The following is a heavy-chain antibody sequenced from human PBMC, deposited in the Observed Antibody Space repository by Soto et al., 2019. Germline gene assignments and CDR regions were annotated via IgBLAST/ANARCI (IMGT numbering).Heavy chain of an antibody. V-gene: IGHV3-11*01. CDR2: ISSSGSTI. CDR1: GFTFSDYY. J-gene: IGHJ3*02. D-gene: IGHD3-3*01. Sequence: GGSLRLSCAASGFTFSDYYMSWIRQAPGKGLEWVSYISSSGSTIYYADSVKGRFTISRDNAKNSLYLQMNSLRAEDTAVYYCARGLLQDLYYDFWSGYRDDAFDIWGQGTMVTVSS. CDR3: ARGLLQDLYYDFWSGYRDDAFDI.